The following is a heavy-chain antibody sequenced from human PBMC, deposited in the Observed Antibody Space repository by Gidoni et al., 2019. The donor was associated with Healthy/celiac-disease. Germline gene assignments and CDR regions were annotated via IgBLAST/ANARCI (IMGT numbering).Heavy chain of an antibody. Sequence: EVQLLESGGGLVQPGGSLRLSCAASGFTFSSYAMSWVRQAPGKGLEWVSDISGSGGSTYYAESVKGRFTISRDNSKNTLYLQMNSLRAEDTAVYYCAKPPFNYDDSSGYVYWGQGTLVTVSS. D-gene: IGHD3-22*01. CDR1: GFTFSSYA. V-gene: IGHV3-23*01. CDR2: ISGSGGST. J-gene: IGHJ4*02. CDR3: AKPPFNYDDSSGYVY.